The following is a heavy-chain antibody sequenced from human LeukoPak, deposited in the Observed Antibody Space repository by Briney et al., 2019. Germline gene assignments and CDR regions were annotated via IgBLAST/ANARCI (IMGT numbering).Heavy chain of an antibody. Sequence: SETLSLTCTVSGCTISYYYWSWVRQPPGKGLGWIGYIYYSGSTNYNPSLKSRVTISVDTSKNQFSLKLSSVTAADTAVYYCARDRYLSGYDTCYYGMDVWGQGTTVTVSS. V-gene: IGHV4-59*01. CDR3: ARDRYLSGYDTCYYGMDV. CDR2: IYYSGST. D-gene: IGHD5-12*01. J-gene: IGHJ6*02. CDR1: GCTISYYY.